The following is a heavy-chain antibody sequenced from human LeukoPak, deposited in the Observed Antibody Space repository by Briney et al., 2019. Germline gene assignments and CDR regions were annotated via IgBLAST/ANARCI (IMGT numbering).Heavy chain of an antibody. J-gene: IGHJ4*02. CDR1: GFTFSSYS. V-gene: IGHV3-21*01. CDR3: ARSPRGYSFYFDY. CDR2: ISSSSSYI. D-gene: IGHD3-22*01. Sequence: GGSLRLSCAASGFTFSSYSMNWVRQAPGKVLEWVSSISSSSSYIYYADSVKGRFTISRDNAKNSLYLQMNSLRAEDTAVYYCARSPRGYSFYFDYWGQGTLVTVSS.